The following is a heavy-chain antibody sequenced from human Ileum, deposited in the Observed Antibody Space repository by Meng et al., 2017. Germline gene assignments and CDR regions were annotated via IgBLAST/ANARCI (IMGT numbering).Heavy chain of an antibody. CDR2: ISTSGSIT. V-gene: IGHV3-11*04. CDR3: ARGVAAD. CDR1: GFIFSDYY. D-gene: IGHD1-26*01. Sequence: SLKISCAASGFIFSDYYMNWIRQAPGEGLEWVSYISTSGSITDYADSVKGRFTISRDNAKKLLYLQMNSLRAEDTGVYYCARGVAADWGQGTLVTVSS. J-gene: IGHJ4*02.